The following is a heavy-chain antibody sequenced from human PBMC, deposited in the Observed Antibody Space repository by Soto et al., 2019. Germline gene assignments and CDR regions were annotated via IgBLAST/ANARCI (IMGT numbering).Heavy chain of an antibody. V-gene: IGHV1-69*01. Sequence: QVQLVQSGAEVKKPGSSVKISCTASGGNFSRNGISWVRQAPGQGLEWMGGIIPIFGTTNYAHKLRGRVTVTADESTGTVDMVMNSLRSEDTAVYYCARASDSTWYNWFDPWGQGTLVTVSS. J-gene: IGHJ5*02. CDR2: IIPIFGTT. CDR3: ARASDSTWYNWFDP. D-gene: IGHD6-13*01. CDR1: GGNFSRNG.